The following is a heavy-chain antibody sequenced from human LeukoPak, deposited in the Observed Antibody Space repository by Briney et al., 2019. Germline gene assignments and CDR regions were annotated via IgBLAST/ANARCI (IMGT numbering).Heavy chain of an antibody. D-gene: IGHD3-22*01. J-gene: IGHJ5*02. CDR1: GFTFSSYE. CDR2: ISSSGSTI. Sequence: GGSLRLSCAASGFTFSSYEMNWVRQAPGKGLEWVSYISSSGSTIYYADSVKGRFTISRDNAKNSLYLQMNSLRAEDTAVYYCARAHYPYYYDSSGYSPWGQGTPVTVSS. CDR3: ARAHYPYYYDSSGYSP. V-gene: IGHV3-48*03.